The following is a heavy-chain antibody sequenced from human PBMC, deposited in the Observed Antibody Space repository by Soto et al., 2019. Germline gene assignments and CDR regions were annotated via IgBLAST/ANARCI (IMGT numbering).Heavy chain of an antibody. D-gene: IGHD2-2*01. Sequence: GASVKVSCKASGYTFTSYGISWVRQAPGQGXEWMGWISAYNGNTNYAQKLQGRVTMTTDTSTSTAYMELRSLRSDDTAVYYCARDPEDIVVVPAAIPFDYWGQGTLVTVSS. CDR3: ARDPEDIVVVPAAIPFDY. CDR2: ISAYNGNT. V-gene: IGHV1-18*01. CDR1: GYTFTSYG. J-gene: IGHJ4*02.